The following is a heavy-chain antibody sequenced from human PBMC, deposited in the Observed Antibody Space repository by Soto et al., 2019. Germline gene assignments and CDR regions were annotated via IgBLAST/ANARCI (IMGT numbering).Heavy chain of an antibody. CDR1: GFIFSNYG. CDR3: ARDEMGYCSRGSCYTPGGMDV. J-gene: IGHJ6*02. D-gene: IGHD2-15*01. V-gene: IGHV3-33*01. CDR2: IWNDGGNK. Sequence: GSLRLSCVASGFIFSNYGMHWVRQAPGKGLEWVAAIWNDGGNKYFADSVKGRFTMSRDNSKDTLYLQMNSLRVEDTAVYYCARDEMGYCSRGSCYTPGGMDVWGQGTTVTVSS.